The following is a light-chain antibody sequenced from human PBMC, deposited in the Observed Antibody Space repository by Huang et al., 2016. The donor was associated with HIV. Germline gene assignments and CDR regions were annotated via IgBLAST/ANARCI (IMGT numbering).Light chain of an antibody. Sequence: DIQMTQSPSSLSASVGDSVTITCRASHDIFTYLAWYQQKPGKSPQLLIYSAYILQSGVASRFSGSGSGTHFPLTISGLQPEDVGTYYCQKYKSAPPTFGQGTKVEVK. CDR3: QKYKSAPPT. CDR1: HDIFTY. V-gene: IGKV1-27*01. CDR2: SAY. J-gene: IGKJ1*01.